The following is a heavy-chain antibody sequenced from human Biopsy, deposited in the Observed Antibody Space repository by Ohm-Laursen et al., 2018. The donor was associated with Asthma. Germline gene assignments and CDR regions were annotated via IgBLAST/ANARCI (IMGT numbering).Heavy chain of an antibody. CDR2: IYYTGSD. CDR1: GGSVSTGSYY. J-gene: IGHJ3*02. D-gene: IGHD1-1*01. CDR3: ARDGGLTSYPGTFHI. Sequence: SETLSLTWTVSGGSVSTGSYYWSWIRQPPGKGLEWLGYIYYTGSDNYNPSLKSRVTISVDRPKDHFSLRLNSVTAADTAVYYCARDGGLTSYPGTFHIWGQGTMVTVSS. V-gene: IGHV4-61*01.